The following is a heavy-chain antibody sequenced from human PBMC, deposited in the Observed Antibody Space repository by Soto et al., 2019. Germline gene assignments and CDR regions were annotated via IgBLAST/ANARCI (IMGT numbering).Heavy chain of an antibody. J-gene: IGHJ6*02. CDR2: ISSYNGHT. CDR1: GYTFTSYG. CDR3: ARSGFLEWLADYSYYHMDV. Sequence: QVQLVQSGAEMKKPGASVKVSCKASGYTFTSYGISWVRQAPGQGLEWMGWISSYNGHTNYAQKLQGRVTMTTDTSTRTVYMELRSLRSDDTAVYFCARSGFLEWLADYSYYHMDVWGQGTTVTVSS. V-gene: IGHV1-18*01. D-gene: IGHD3-3*01.